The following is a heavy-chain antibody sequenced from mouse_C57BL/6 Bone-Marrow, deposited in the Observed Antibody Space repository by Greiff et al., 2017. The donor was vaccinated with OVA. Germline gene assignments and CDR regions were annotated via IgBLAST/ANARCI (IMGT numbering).Heavy chain of an antibody. D-gene: IGHD2-3*01. J-gene: IGHJ3*01. CDR2: IRLKSDNYAT. Sequence: EVQLVESGGGLVKPGGSMKLSCVASGFTFSNYWMNWVRQSPEKGLEWVAQIRLKSDNYATHYAESVKGRFTISRDDSKSSVYLQMNNLRAEDTGIYYCTEAGYYSAYWGQGTLVTVSA. CDR3: TEAGYYSAY. V-gene: IGHV6-3*01. CDR1: GFTFSNYW.